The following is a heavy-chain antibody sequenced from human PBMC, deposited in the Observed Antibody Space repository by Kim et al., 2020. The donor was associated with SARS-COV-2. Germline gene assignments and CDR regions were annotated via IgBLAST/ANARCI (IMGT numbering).Heavy chain of an antibody. CDR1: GFTFSSYG. J-gene: IGHJ4*02. Sequence: GGSLRLSCAASGFTFSSYGMHWVRQAPGKGLEWVAVIWYDGSNKYYADSVKGRFTISRDNSKNTLYLQMNSLRAEDTAVYYCARDYYYDSSGYTAVWGQGTLVTVSS. CDR3: ARDYYYDSSGYTAV. CDR2: IWYDGSNK. D-gene: IGHD3-22*01. V-gene: IGHV3-33*01.